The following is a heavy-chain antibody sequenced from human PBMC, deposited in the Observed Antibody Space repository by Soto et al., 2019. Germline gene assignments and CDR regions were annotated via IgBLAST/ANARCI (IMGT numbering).Heavy chain of an antibody. Sequence: VGSLGLSCAGSGFTFSSYGMHWVRQAPGKGLEWVAVIWYDGSNKYYADSVKGRFTISRDNSKNTLYLQMNSLRAEDTAVYYCARDFIAVAGTADFDLWGRGTLVTVSS. CDR1: GFTFSSYG. CDR2: IWYDGSNK. V-gene: IGHV3-33*01. CDR3: ARDFIAVAGTADFDL. D-gene: IGHD6-19*01. J-gene: IGHJ2*01.